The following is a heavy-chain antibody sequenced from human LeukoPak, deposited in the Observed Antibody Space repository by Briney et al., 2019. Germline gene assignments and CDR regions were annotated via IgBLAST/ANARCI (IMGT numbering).Heavy chain of an antibody. Sequence: PSETLSLTCTVSGGSTSSYYWSWIRQPPGKGLEWIGYIYYTGSTNYNPSLKSRVTISVDTSKNHFSLNLSSVTAADTTAYYCARHSGHQPLLRFDYWGQGTLVTVSS. CDR1: GGSTSSYY. D-gene: IGHD2-2*01. CDR3: ARHSGHQPLLRFDY. CDR2: IYYTGST. J-gene: IGHJ4*02. V-gene: IGHV4-59*08.